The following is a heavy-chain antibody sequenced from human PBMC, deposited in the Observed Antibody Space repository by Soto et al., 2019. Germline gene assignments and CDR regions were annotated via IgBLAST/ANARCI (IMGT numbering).Heavy chain of an antibody. CDR3: AREGSAARSLKSHHSALHV. CDR2: INHSGST. D-gene: IGHD6-6*01. J-gene: IGHJ6*01. V-gene: IGHV4-34*01. Sequence: SETLSLTCAVFGGSLSDWKCMRQSPGKWLGWIGEINHSGSTDYNPSLKSPVNIAVDMSKSLFSPKLNSVTAADTAVYYCAREGSAARSLKSHHSALHVWGQGTTVTVSS. CDR1: GGSLSD.